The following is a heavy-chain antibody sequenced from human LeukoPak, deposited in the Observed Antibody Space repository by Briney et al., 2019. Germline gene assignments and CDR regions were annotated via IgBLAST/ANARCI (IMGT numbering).Heavy chain of an antibody. CDR2: ISYDGSIK. Sequence: PGGSLRLSCAASGFTFSSYAIHWVRQAPGKGLEWVAVISYDGSIKYYTDSVKGRFTISRDNSKNTLYLQMNSLRDDDTAVYYCATQRSHCSTVSCYVDYWGQGTLVTVSS. CDR1: GFTFSSYA. CDR3: ATQRSHCSTVSCYVDY. V-gene: IGHV3-30-3*01. D-gene: IGHD2-2*01. J-gene: IGHJ4*02.